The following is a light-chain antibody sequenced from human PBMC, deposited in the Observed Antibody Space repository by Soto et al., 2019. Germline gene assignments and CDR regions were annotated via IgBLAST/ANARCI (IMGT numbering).Light chain of an antibody. CDR3: QHYSTVWA. CDR1: QTISTW. J-gene: IGKJ1*01. Sequence: DIQMTQSPSPLSASVGDRVTITCRASQTISTWLAWYQHKPGKAPNLLIYDASTLMSGVPSRFSGSGSGTEFTLTISSLQPDDFATYYCQHYSTVWALVQGTKVDIK. V-gene: IGKV1-5*01. CDR2: DAS.